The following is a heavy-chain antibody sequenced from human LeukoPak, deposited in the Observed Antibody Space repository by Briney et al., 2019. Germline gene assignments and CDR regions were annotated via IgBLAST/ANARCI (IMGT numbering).Heavy chain of an antibody. D-gene: IGHD3-3*01. Sequence: SETLSLTCAVSGYSINSGYYWGWIRQPPGKGLEWIGTIYRSGTTYYNSSLQSRVTMSGDTSKNQFSLNLRSVTAADTAVYYCARHTDFWDYWGQGTLATVSS. J-gene: IGHJ4*02. CDR1: GYSINSGYY. CDR3: ARHTDFWDY. CDR2: IYRSGTT. V-gene: IGHV4-38-2*01.